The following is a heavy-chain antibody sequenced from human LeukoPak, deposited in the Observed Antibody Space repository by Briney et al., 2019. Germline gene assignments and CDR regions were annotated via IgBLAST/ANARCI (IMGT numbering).Heavy chain of an antibody. D-gene: IGHD5-12*01. CDR3: ARSSGWRNAYYYYGMDV. CDR1: GFTFSSYA. Sequence: GGSLRLSCSASGFTFSSYAMRWVRQAPGKGLEWVSAISGSGGSTYYADSVKGRLTISRDNSKNTLYLQMNSLRDEDTAVYYCARSSGWRNAYYYYGMDVWGQGTTVTVSS. CDR2: ISGSGGST. J-gene: IGHJ6*02. V-gene: IGHV3-23*01.